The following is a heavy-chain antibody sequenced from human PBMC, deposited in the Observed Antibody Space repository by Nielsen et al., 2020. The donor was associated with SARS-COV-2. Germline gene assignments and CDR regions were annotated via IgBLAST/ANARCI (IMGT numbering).Heavy chain of an antibody. J-gene: IGHJ6*02. Sequence: WIRQPPGKGLEWVSAISGSGGSTYYADSVKGRFTISRDNSKNTLYLQMNSLRAEDTAVYYCAKDRSGIKGYYYYGMDVWGQGTTVTVSS. CDR3: AKDRSGIKGYYYYGMDV. CDR2: ISGSGGST. V-gene: IGHV3-23*01. D-gene: IGHD1-26*01.